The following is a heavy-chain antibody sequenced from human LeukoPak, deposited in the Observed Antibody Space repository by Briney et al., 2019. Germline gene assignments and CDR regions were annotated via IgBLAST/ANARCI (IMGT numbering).Heavy chain of an antibody. J-gene: IGHJ6*02. D-gene: IGHD3-10*01. CDR3: ARVPFFHGLGSQHHYYYYGMDV. Sequence: GSLLLSCAASGFTVSSNYMSWVRQAPGKGLEWVSVIYSGGSTYYADSVKGRFTISRDNSKNTLYLQMNSLRAEDTAVYYCARVPFFHGLGSQHHYYYYGMDVWGQGTTVTVSS. CDR2: IYSGGST. CDR1: GFTVSSNY. V-gene: IGHV3-66*01.